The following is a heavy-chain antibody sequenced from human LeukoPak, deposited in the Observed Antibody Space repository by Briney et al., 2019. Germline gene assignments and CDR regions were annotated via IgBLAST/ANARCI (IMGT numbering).Heavy chain of an antibody. Sequence: GGSLRLSCAASGFTFSSYSMNWVRQAPGKGLEWVSSISSSSSYIYYADSVKGRFTISRDNAKNSLYLQMNSLRAEDTAVYYCARDGQDILTASLDYWGQGTLVTVSS. CDR1: GFTFSSYS. V-gene: IGHV3-21*01. J-gene: IGHJ4*02. CDR3: ARDGQDILTASLDY. D-gene: IGHD3-9*01. CDR2: ISSSSSYI.